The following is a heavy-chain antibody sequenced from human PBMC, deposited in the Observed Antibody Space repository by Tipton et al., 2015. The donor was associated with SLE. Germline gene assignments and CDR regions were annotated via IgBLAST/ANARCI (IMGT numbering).Heavy chain of an antibody. CDR3: ATSPYYYDRSGYYDLKWFDP. CDR1: GDSISSGGYS. V-gene: IGHV4-30-2*01. J-gene: IGHJ5*02. Sequence: TLSLTCTVSGDSISSGGYSWSWIRQPPGKGLEWIGYIYHSGSTYYNPSLKSRVTMSIDRSKNQFSLKLNSVTAADTAVYYCATSPYYYDRSGYYDLKWFDPWGQGTLVTVSS. D-gene: IGHD3-22*01. CDR2: IYHSGST.